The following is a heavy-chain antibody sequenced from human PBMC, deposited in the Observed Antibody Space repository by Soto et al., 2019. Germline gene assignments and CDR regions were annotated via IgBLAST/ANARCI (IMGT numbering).Heavy chain of an antibody. J-gene: IGHJ6*02. CDR2: ISRYNGDT. Sequence: QVQLVQSGAEVKKPGASVKVSCKASGYTFTRSGISWVRQAPGQGPEWMGWISRYNGDTNYAQTFQGRVTMTTDTSTSTAYMELRSLRSADTAVYYCAREGVAPYYYYGMDVWGQGTPVTVSS. V-gene: IGHV1-18*01. D-gene: IGHD5-12*01. CDR3: AREGVAPYYYYGMDV. CDR1: GYTFTRSG.